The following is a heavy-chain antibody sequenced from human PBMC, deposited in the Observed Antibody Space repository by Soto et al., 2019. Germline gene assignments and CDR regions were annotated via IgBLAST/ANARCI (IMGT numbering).Heavy chain of an antibody. Sequence: GESLKISCRTSGYRFTSYWIAWVRQMPGKGLEWMGIIFPSDSDTRYSPSFQGQVTISADRSTSTVFLQWASLKASDTAVYFCARSPRSSPYFDYWGQGALVTVSS. CDR1: GYRFTSYW. V-gene: IGHV5-51*01. CDR2: IFPSDSDT. D-gene: IGHD6-13*01. J-gene: IGHJ4*02. CDR3: ARSPRSSPYFDY.